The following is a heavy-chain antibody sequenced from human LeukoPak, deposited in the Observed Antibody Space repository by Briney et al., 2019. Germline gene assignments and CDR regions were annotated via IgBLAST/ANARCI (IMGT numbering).Heavy chain of an antibody. CDR1: GFTFSGSA. V-gene: IGHV3-73*01. CDR3: TRPNYGDYADDY. D-gene: IGHD4-17*01. CDR2: IRSKANNYET. J-gene: IGHJ4*02. Sequence: GGSPRLSCAASGFTFSGSAMHWVRRASGKGLEWVGRIRSKANNYETTYAPSVKGRFAISRDDSKNTAYLQMNGLKTEDTAMYYCTRPNYGDYADDYWGQGTLVTVSS.